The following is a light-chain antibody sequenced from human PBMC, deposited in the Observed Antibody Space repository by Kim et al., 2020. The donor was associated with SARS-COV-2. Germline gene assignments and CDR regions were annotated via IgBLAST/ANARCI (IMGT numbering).Light chain of an antibody. CDR3: NSRDSSGNHLGVV. J-gene: IGLJ2*01. V-gene: IGLV3-19*01. CDR2: GKN. CDR1: SLRSYY. Sequence: SSELTQDPAVSVALGQTVRITCQGDSLRSYYASWYQQKPGQAPVLVIYGKNNRPSGIPDRFSGSSSGNTASSTITGAQAEDEADYYCNSRDSSGNHLGVV.